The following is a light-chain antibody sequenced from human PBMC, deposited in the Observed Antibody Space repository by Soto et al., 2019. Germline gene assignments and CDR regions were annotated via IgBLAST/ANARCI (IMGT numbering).Light chain of an antibody. Sequence: DIQRTQSPSTLSGSVGDRVTITCRASQTISSWSAWYQQKPKKAHKLPIYKACTVKSGVPSRFSGSGAGTEFTLTISSLQPDDFATYYCQHYNSYSEAFGQGTKVDIK. CDR2: KAC. J-gene: IGKJ1*01. CDR1: QTISSW. CDR3: QHYNSYSEA. V-gene: IGKV1-5*03.